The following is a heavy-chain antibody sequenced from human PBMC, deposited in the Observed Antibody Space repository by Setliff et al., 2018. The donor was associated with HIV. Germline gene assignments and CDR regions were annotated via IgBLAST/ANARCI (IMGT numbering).Heavy chain of an antibody. CDR3: AKYWRASGTYVFDI. D-gene: IGHD2-15*01. CDR2: IYSSGTT. J-gene: IGHJ3*02. CDR1: GGPMSGYY. V-gene: IGHV4-4*08. Sequence: KPSETLSLTCTVSGGPMSGYYWSWLRQSPVKGLEWIGYIYSSGTTNYNPSFKSRVPISLDTSRSQFSLMLSSVTAADTAIYSCAKYWRASGTYVFDIWGLGTMVTVSS.